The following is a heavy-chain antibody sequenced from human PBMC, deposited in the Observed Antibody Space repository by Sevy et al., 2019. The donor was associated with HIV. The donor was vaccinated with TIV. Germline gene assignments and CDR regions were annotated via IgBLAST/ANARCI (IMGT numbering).Heavy chain of an antibody. CDR3: ARVLNPEYYYDSSGYHPVDY. V-gene: IGHV3-11*01. Sequence: EGSLRLSCAASGFTISDYYMSWIRQAPGKGLEWVSYISSSGSTLYYADSVKGRFTISRDNAKNSLYLQMNSLRAEDTAVYYCARVLNPEYYYDSSGYHPVDYWGQGTLVTVSS. CDR1: GFTISDYY. CDR2: ISSSGSTL. D-gene: IGHD3-22*01. J-gene: IGHJ4*02.